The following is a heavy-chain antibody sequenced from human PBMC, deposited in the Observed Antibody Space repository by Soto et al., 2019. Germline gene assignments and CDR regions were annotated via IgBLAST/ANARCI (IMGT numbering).Heavy chain of an antibody. CDR3: ARAPDSSSSYVY. V-gene: IGHV4-61*08. Sequence: SETMSLTCAVSGGSISSGGYYWSWIRQHPGKGLEWIGYIYYSGSTNYNPSLKSRVTISVDTSKNQFSLKLSSVTAADTAVYYCARAPDSSSSYVYWGQGTLVTVSS. CDR1: GGSISSGGYY. D-gene: IGHD6-13*01. J-gene: IGHJ4*02. CDR2: IYYSGST.